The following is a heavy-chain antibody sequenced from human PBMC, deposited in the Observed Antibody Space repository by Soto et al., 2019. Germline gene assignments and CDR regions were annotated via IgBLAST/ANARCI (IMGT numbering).Heavy chain of an antibody. V-gene: IGHV1-18*01. Sequence: ASVKVSCKASGYTFTSYGISWVRQAPGQGLEWMGWISAYNGNTNYAQKLQGRVTMTTDTSTSTAYMELRSLRSDDTAVYYCARDDRKWLVHGLWFYPWGQGTLVTVSS. CDR2: ISAYNGNT. D-gene: IGHD6-19*01. J-gene: IGHJ5*02. CDR3: ARDDRKWLVHGLWFYP. CDR1: GYTFTSYG.